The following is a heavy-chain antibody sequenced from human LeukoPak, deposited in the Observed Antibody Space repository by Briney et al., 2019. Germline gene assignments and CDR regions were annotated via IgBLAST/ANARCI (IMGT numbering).Heavy chain of an antibody. V-gene: IGHV3-7*01. CDR2: IKQDGSEK. J-gene: IGHJ3*02. D-gene: IGHD2-8*01. CDR1: GFTVSSNY. CDR3: ARVNPLMAPGAFDI. Sequence: PGGSLRLSCAASGFTVSSNYMSWVRQAPGKGLEWVANIKQDGSEKYYVDSVKGRFTISRDNARNSLYLQMNSLRAEDTAIFYCARVNPLMAPGAFDIWGQGTMVAVSS.